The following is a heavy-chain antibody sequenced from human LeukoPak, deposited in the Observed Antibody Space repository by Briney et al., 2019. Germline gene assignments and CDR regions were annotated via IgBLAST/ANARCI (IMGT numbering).Heavy chain of an antibody. CDR3: ARQYSSGWYQIDY. J-gene: IGHJ4*02. D-gene: IGHD6-19*01. V-gene: IGHV4-30-4*08. CDR1: GGSISSGDYY. CDR2: IYYSVST. Sequence: SETLSLTCTVSGGSISSGDYYWSWIRQPPGKGLEWIGYIYYSVSTYYNPSLKSRVTISVDTSKNQFSLKLSSVTAADTAVYYCARQYSSGWYQIDYWGQGTLVTVSS.